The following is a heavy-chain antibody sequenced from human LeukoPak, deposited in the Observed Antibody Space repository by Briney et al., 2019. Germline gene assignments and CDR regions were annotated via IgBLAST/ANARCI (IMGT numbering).Heavy chain of an antibody. CDR3: ARAGTTYYYGSGSYYTQPFDY. Sequence: SQTLPLTCAVSGGSITNGGYSWSWIRQPPGKGLEWIGYISHTGSTYYKPSLKSRVTISVDTSKNQFSLKLSSVTAANTAVYYCARAGTTYYYGSGSYYTQPFDYWGQGTLVTVSS. CDR1: GGSITNGGYS. D-gene: IGHD3-10*01. V-gene: IGHV4-30-2*01. J-gene: IGHJ4*02. CDR2: ISHTGST.